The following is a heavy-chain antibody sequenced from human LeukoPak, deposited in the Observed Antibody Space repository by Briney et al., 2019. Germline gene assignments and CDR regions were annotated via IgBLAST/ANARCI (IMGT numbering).Heavy chain of an antibody. CDR2: INHSGST. Sequence: SETLSLTCAVYGGSFSGYYWSWIRQPPGKGLEWIGEINHSGSTNYNPSLKSRVTISVDTSKNQFSLKLSSVTAADTAVYYCARGQQLPEYYFDYWGQGTLDTVSS. J-gene: IGHJ4*02. V-gene: IGHV4-34*01. CDR1: GGSFSGYY. CDR3: ARGQQLPEYYFDY. D-gene: IGHD6-13*01.